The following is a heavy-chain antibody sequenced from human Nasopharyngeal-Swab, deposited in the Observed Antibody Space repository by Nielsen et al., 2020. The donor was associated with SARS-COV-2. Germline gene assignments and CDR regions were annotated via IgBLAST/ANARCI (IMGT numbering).Heavy chain of an antibody. Sequence: WVRQAPGQGLEWMGWISAYNGRTYYAQKFQGRVTMTTDTSTSTAYMDLRSLRSDDTAVYCCARDPRGPDYWGQGTLVTVSS. D-gene: IGHD6-25*01. CDR2: ISAYNGRT. V-gene: IGHV1-18*01. J-gene: IGHJ4*02. CDR3: ARDPRGPDY.